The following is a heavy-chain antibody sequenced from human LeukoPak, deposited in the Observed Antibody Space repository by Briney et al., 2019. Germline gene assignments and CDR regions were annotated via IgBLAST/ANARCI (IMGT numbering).Heavy chain of an antibody. CDR1: GFSIISTY. J-gene: IGHJ4*02. CDR2: ISSSGSTI. CDR3: ARAETLHLRVSGYYGSGSKFDY. D-gene: IGHD3-10*01. Sequence: GGSLRLSCAASGFSIISTYLSWVRQAPGKGLEWVSYISSSGSTIYYADSVKGRFTISRDNAKNSLYLQMNSLRAEDTAVYYCARAETLHLRVSGYYGSGSKFDYWGQGTLVTVSS. V-gene: IGHV3-48*03.